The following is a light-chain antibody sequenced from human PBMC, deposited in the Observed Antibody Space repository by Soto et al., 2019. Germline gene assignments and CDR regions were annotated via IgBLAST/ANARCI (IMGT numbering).Light chain of an antibody. CDR1: SRDVGYYNL. Sequence: QSVLTQPASVSGSPGQSITISCTGTSRDVGYYNLVSWFRQHPGNAPKLIIYEVTKRPSGVSDRFSGSKSGNTASLTISGLQPEDEAEYYCCSYAGSGALGVFGAGTKVTVL. CDR3: CSYAGSGALGV. J-gene: IGLJ1*01. V-gene: IGLV2-23*02. CDR2: EVT.